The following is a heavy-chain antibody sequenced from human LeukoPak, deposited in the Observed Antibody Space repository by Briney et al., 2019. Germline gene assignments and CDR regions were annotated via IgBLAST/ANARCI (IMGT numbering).Heavy chain of an antibody. CDR1: GGSFSSSSYF. J-gene: IGHJ4*02. V-gene: IGHV4-39*01. D-gene: IGHD5-18*01. CDR3: ARLEGNSYGYPASFDY. Sequence: SETLSLTCTVSGGSFSSSSYFWGWIRQPPGKGLEWIATIYYSGTTYYNPSLKGRVTISVDTSKNQFSLKLTSVTVADTAVYYCARLEGNSYGYPASFDYWGQGTLVTVSS. CDR2: IYYSGTT.